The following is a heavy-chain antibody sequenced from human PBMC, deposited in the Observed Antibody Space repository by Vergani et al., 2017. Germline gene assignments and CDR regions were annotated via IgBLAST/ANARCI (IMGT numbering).Heavy chain of an antibody. J-gene: IGHJ5*02. CDR1: GYTFTSYD. CDR2: MNPNSGDT. D-gene: IGHD3-3*01. Sequence: QVQLVQSGPEVKKPGASVEVSCKASGYTFTSYDINWVRQAPGQGLEWMGWMNPNSGDTGYAQKFQGRVTITRNTAISTAYMELSSLRSEDTAVYYCARNPSNGGVFDPWGQGTLVIVSS. V-gene: IGHV1-8*03. CDR3: ARNPSNGGVFDP.